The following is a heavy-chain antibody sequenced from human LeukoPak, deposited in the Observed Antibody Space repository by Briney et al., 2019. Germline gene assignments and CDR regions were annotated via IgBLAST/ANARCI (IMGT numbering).Heavy chain of an antibody. D-gene: IGHD1-1*01. V-gene: IGHV3-72*01. CDR2: SRNKATSYTT. CDR3: ARAEITGPISFDI. J-gene: IGHJ4*02. Sequence: GGSLRLSCAASGFTFSDHYMDWVRQAPGKGLEWVGRSRNKATSYTTEYAASVKGRFTISRHDSMNSLYLQMNSLKTEDTAVYYCARAEITGPISFDIWGQGTLVTVSS. CDR1: GFTFSDHY.